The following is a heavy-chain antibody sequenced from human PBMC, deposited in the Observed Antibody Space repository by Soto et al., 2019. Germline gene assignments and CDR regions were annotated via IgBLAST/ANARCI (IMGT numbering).Heavy chain of an antibody. D-gene: IGHD5-12*01. CDR3: ARRRYSGYDYYYMDV. CDR2: IYYSGST. J-gene: IGHJ6*03. CDR1: GGSISSYY. V-gene: IGHV4-59*08. Sequence: SETLSLTCTVSGGSISSYYWSWIRQPPGKGLEWIGYIYYSGSTNYNPSLKSRVTISVDTSKNQFSLKLSSVTAADTAVYYCARRRYSGYDYYYMDVWGKGTTVTVSS.